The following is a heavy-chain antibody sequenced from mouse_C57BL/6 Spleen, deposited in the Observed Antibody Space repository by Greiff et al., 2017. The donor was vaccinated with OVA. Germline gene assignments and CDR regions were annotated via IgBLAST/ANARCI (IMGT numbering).Heavy chain of an antibody. CDR1: GYTFTDYE. J-gene: IGHJ2*01. CDR3: TRNYYPSTNFDY. CDR2: IDPETGGT. D-gene: IGHD2-1*01. Sequence: QVTLKASGAELVRPGASVTLSCKASGYTFTDYEMHWVKQTPVHGLEWIGAIDPETGGTAYNQKFKGKAILTADKSSSTDYMELRSLTSEDSAVYYCTRNYYPSTNFDYWGQGTTLTVSS. V-gene: IGHV1-15*01.